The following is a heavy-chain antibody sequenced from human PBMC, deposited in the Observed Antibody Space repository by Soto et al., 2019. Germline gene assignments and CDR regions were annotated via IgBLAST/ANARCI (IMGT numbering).Heavy chain of an antibody. CDR2: ISSSSSYI. CDR3: ARVWAPYGSGSYDYYGMDV. J-gene: IGHJ6*02. Sequence: GGSLRLSCAASGFTFSSYSMNWVRQAPGKGLEWVSSISSSSSYIYYADSVKGRFTISRDNAKNSLYLQMNSLRAEDTAVYYCARVWAPYGSGSYDYYGMDVWGQGTTVTVSS. CDR1: GFTFSSYS. V-gene: IGHV3-21*01. D-gene: IGHD3-10*01.